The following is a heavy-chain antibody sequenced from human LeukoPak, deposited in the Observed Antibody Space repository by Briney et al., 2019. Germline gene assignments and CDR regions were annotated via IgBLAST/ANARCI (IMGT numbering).Heavy chain of an antibody. CDR2: IGTAGDT. CDR3: ARVRKYSGYYSWYFHL. CDR1: GFTFSSYD. Sequence: GGSLRLSCAASGFTFSSYDMHWVRQATGKGLEWVSAIGTAGDTYYPGSVKGRFTISRENAKNSLYLQMNSLRAGDTAVYYCARVRKYSGYYSWYFHLWGRGTLVTVSS. V-gene: IGHV3-13*01. J-gene: IGHJ2*01. D-gene: IGHD5-12*01.